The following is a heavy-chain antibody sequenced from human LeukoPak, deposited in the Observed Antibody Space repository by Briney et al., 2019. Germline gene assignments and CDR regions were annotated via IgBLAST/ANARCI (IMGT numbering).Heavy chain of an antibody. CDR1: GFTFSSYW. CDR3: ARLVGATIPFFDY. D-gene: IGHD1-26*01. CDR2: IKQDGSEK. Sequence: GGSLRLSCATSGFTFSSYWMSWVRHAPGKGLEWVANIKQDGSEKYYVDSVKGRFTISRDNAKNSLYLQMNSLRAEDTAVYYCARLVGATIPFFDYWGQGTLVTVSS. V-gene: IGHV3-7*01. J-gene: IGHJ4*02.